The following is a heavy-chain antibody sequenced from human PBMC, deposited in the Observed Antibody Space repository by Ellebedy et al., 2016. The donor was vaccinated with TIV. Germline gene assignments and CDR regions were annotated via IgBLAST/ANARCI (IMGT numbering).Heavy chain of an antibody. D-gene: IGHD6-6*01. CDR1: GGSISSSSYY. J-gene: IGHJ3*02. CDR3: AGDPSSSIAARGAFDI. Sequence: SETLSLTCTVSGGSISSSSYYWGWIRQPPGTGLEWIGSIYYSGSTYYNPSLKGRVTISVDTSKNQFSLKLSSVTAADTAVYYCAGDPSSSIAARGAFDIWGQGTMVTVSS. V-gene: IGHV4-39*02. CDR2: IYYSGST.